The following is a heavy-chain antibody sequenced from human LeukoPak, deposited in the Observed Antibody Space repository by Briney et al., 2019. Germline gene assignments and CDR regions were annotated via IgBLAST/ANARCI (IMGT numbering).Heavy chain of an antibody. CDR3: ARGRGSYYGDWFDP. CDR1: GVSISSYF. V-gene: IGHV4-59*12. J-gene: IGHJ5*02. CDR2: IHYSGST. D-gene: IGHD1-26*01. Sequence: SGTLSLTCTVSGVSISSYFWRWVRQPPGKGLEWVGYIHYSGSTNYKHSLKRRVTLSLDTSKNQLSLHVSSLTAADTALYYCARGRGSYYGDWFDPWGQGTMAADCS.